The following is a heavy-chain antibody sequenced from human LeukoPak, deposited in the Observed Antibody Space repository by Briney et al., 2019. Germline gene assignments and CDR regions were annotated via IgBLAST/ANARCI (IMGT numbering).Heavy chain of an antibody. CDR2: ISYDGSNK. CDR1: GFTFSSYA. D-gene: IGHD6-19*01. CDR3: ARDRSHSSGWYRVYDY. Sequence: GGSLRLSCAASGFTFSSYAMHWVRQAPGKGLEWVAVISYDGSNKYYADSVKGRFTISRDNSKNTLYLQMNSLRAEDTAVYYCARDRSHSSGWYRVYDYWGQGTLVTVSS. J-gene: IGHJ4*02. V-gene: IGHV3-30-3*01.